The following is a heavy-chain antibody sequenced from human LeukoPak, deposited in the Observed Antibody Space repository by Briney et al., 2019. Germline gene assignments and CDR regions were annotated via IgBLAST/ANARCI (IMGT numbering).Heavy chain of an antibody. CDR3: ARDSGEVPDY. CDR1: GYTFTGYY. V-gene: IGHV1-2*02. Sequence: ASVKVSCKPSGYTFTGYYIHWVRQAPGQGLGWMGWINPNNGGTKYAQNFQGRVTMTRDTSISTAYMELDGLRFDDTAVYYCARDSGEVPDYWGQGTLVTVSS. CDR2: INPNNGGT. D-gene: IGHD3-10*01. J-gene: IGHJ4*02.